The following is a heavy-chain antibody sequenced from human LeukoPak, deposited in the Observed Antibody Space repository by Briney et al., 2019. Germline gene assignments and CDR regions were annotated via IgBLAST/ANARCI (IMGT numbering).Heavy chain of an antibody. Sequence: SETLSLTCTVSGGSISSYYWSWVRQPPGKGLEWIGFVYYTGSTNYSPSLKSRVTISVDTSKNQFSLKLRSVTAADTAVYYCARISSSNWYNERGAFDVWGQGTMVTVSS. D-gene: IGHD6-13*01. J-gene: IGHJ3*01. CDR2: VYYTGST. CDR3: ARISSSNWYNERGAFDV. V-gene: IGHV4-59*01. CDR1: GGSISSYY.